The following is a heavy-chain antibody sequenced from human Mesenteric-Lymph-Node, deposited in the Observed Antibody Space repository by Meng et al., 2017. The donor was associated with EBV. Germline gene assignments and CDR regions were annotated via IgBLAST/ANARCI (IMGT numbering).Heavy chain of an antibody. CDR2: INHSGST. J-gene: IGHJ4*02. CDR3: ARGYAGYYGKLFDY. V-gene: IGHV4-34*01. CDR1: GWSFSGYY. D-gene: IGHD3-3*01. Sequence: QVQLRRGGAGLLKPSEALSLTCAVYGWSFSGYYWTWIRQPPGRGLEWIGEINHSGSTNHNPSLKSRVTISADTSKDQFSLKLSSVTAADTAVYYCARGYAGYYGKLFDYWGQGTLVTVSS.